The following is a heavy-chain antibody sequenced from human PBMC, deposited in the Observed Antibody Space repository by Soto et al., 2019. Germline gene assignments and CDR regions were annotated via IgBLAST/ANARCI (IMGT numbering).Heavy chain of an antibody. CDR3: ARLEGLATISYYFDF. CDR1: DDSINSDKYY. Sequence: PSDTVSLTWSVSDDSINSDKYYWGWIRQPPGKGLEWIGSIYYRGNAYYTPSLQTRVTISLDKSKSQFSLKLNSVTAADSAVYFCARLEGLATISYYFDFWGPGALVTVSS. V-gene: IGHV4-39*01. J-gene: IGHJ4*02. CDR2: IYYRGNA. D-gene: IGHD3-9*01.